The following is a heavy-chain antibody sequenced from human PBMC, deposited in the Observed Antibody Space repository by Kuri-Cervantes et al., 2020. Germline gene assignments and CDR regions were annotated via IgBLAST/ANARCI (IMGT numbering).Heavy chain of an antibody. CDR3: ARSRPRNRSCSSPSCLASGFFDV. J-gene: IGHJ6*04. Sequence: SETLSLTCAVYGRSFNTYYWSWIRQSPGRGLEWIGEINHSGSTNYNPSLKSRVTISVDTSKKQFSLKLTSVTAADTAVYYCARSRPRNRSCSSPSCLASGFFDVWGKGTTVTVSS. CDR1: GRSFNTYY. CDR2: INHSGST. V-gene: IGHV4-34*01. D-gene: IGHD2-2*01.